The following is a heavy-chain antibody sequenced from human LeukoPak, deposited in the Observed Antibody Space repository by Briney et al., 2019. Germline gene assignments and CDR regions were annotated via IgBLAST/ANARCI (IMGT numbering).Heavy chain of an antibody. CDR3: ARDRIVGATPYDY. Sequence: SGGSLRLSCAASGLTFRSYTMNWVRQAPGKGLEWVSCITSSSSSIYYADSVKGRFTISRDDGKNSLYLQMNSLRAEDTAVYYCARDRIVGATPYDYWGQGSLVTVSS. J-gene: IGHJ4*02. CDR2: ITSSSSSI. CDR1: GLTFRSYT. V-gene: IGHV3-21*01. D-gene: IGHD1-26*01.